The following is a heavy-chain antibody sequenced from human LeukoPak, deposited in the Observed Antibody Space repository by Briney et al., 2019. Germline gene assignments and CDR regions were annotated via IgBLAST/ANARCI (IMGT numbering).Heavy chain of an antibody. CDR3: ARDPAYGGNPGFDY. J-gene: IGHJ4*02. Sequence: SETLSPTCTVSGGSISSGDYYWSWIRQPPGKGLEWIGYIYYSGSTYYNPSLKSRVTKSVDTSKNQFSLKLSSVTAADTAVYYCARDPAYGGNPGFDYWGQGTLVTVSS. D-gene: IGHD4-23*01. V-gene: IGHV4-30-4*08. CDR1: GGSISSGDYY. CDR2: IYYSGST.